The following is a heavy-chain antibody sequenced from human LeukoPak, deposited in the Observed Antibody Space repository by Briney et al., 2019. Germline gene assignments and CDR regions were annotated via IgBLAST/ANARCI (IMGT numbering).Heavy chain of an antibody. CDR1: GFTFSSYS. V-gene: IGHV3-21*01. J-gene: IGHJ6*03. Sequence: PGGSLRLSCAASGFTFSSYSMNWVRQAPGKGLEWVSSISSSSSYIYYADSVKGRFTISRDNAKNSLYLQMNSLRAEDTAVYYCARDPRPIVVVPAGARYYMDVWGKGTTVTVSS. D-gene: IGHD2-2*01. CDR3: ARDPRPIVVVPAGARYYMDV. CDR2: ISSSSSYI.